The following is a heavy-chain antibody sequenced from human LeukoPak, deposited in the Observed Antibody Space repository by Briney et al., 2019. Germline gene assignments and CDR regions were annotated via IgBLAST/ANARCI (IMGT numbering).Heavy chain of an antibody. CDR1: GFTFNSYA. J-gene: IGHJ6*02. Sequence: GGSLRLSCAASGFTFNSYAIHWVRQAPGKGLEWVAVISYDGSNKYLAGSVKGRFTISRDNSKNTLYLQMNSLRVEDTAVYYCVRGGREIYYYYYGMDVWGQGTTVTVSS. D-gene: IGHD1-26*01. V-gene: IGHV3-30*04. CDR2: ISYDGSNK. CDR3: VRGGREIYYYYYGMDV.